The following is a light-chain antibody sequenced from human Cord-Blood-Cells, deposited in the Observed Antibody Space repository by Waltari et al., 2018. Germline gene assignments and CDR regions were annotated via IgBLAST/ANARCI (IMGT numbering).Light chain of an antibody. J-gene: IGLJ3*02. CDR1: VLAKKY. Sequence: SYELTQPSSVSVSPGQTARITCSADVLAKKYARWFQQKPGQAPVLVIYKDSERPSGIPERFSGSSSGTTVTLTISGAQVEDEADYYCYSAADNNWVFGGGTKLTVL. CDR2: KDS. V-gene: IGLV3-27*01. CDR3: YSAADNNWV.